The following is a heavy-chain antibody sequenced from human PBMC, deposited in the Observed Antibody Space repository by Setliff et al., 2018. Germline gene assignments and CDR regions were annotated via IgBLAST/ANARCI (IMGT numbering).Heavy chain of an antibody. V-gene: IGHV1-24*01. J-gene: IGHJ3*02. Sequence: GASVKVSCKVSGYTLTELSMHWVRQAPGKGLEWMGGFDPEDGETIYAQKFQGRVTMTEDTSTDTAYMELSSLRSEDTAVYYCRLLWFGELSYDASDIWGQGTMVTVS. CDR2: FDPEDGET. CDR3: RLLWFGELSYDASDI. CDR1: GYTLTELS. D-gene: IGHD3-10*01.